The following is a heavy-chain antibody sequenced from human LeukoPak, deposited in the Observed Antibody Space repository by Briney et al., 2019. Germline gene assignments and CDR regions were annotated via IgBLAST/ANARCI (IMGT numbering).Heavy chain of an antibody. V-gene: IGHV3-48*01. Sequence: GGSLRLSCAASGFTFSSYAMSWVRQAPGKGLEWVSHISSSSSPIYYSDSVRGRFTISRDNADNSLYLQMNSLRIEDTAVYYCARGGWEFDTWGQGTLVTVSS. CDR3: ARGGWEFDT. D-gene: IGHD1-26*01. J-gene: IGHJ4*02. CDR1: GFTFSSYA. CDR2: ISSSSSPI.